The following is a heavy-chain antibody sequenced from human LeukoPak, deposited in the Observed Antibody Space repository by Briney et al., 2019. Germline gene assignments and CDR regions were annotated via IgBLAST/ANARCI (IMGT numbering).Heavy chain of an antibody. Sequence: PSETLSLTCTVSDGSISTYYWSWIRQTPGKGLEWMGYVLYSGTTNYNPSLKSRVTMSVDTSKNQFSLKLSSVTAADTAVYYCARRGSVPDARVDPWGQGTLVTVSS. V-gene: IGHV4-59*12. CDR1: DGSISTYY. CDR2: VLYSGTT. J-gene: IGHJ5*02. CDR3: ARRGSVPDARVDP. D-gene: IGHD2-2*01.